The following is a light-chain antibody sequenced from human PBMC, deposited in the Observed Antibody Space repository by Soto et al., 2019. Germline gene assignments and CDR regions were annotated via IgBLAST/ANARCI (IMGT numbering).Light chain of an antibody. CDR1: GSDVGGYNY. Sequence: QSALTQPASVSGSPGQSITISCTGTGSDVGGYNYVYWYHTHTGKAPKVMIYDVSNRPSGVSNRFSGSKSGNTASLTISGLQAEDEADYYCSSYTCASTPLVFGGGTKLTVL. CDR3: SSYTCASTPLV. J-gene: IGLJ2*01. V-gene: IGLV2-14*01. CDR2: DVS.